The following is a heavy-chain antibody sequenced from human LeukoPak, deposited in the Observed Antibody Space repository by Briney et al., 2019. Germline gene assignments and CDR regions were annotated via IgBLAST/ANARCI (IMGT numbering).Heavy chain of an antibody. CDR3: AGDFGTKDHYYYYYMDV. J-gene: IGHJ6*03. CDR2: IYSGGST. Sequence: GGSLRLSCAASGFTVSSNYMSWVRQAPGKGLEWVSVIYSGGSTYYADSVKGRFTISRDNSKNTLYLQMNSLRAEDTAVYYCAGDFGTKDHYYYYYMDVWGKGTTVTISS. D-gene: IGHD3/OR15-3a*01. V-gene: IGHV3-66*01. CDR1: GFTVSSNY.